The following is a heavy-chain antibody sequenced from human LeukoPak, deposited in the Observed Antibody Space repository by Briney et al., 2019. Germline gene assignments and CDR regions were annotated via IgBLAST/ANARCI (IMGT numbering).Heavy chain of an antibody. Sequence: GGSLRLPCAASGFTVSNNYMSWVRQAPGKGLEWVSITYSDSNTNYADSVKGRFTISRDTSQNTLSLQMNSLRAEDTAVYYCVRKNRDFNAAFDIWGQGTVVTVSS. CDR1: GFTVSNNY. CDR2: TYSDSNT. CDR3: VRKNRDFNAAFDI. J-gene: IGHJ3*02. V-gene: IGHV3-53*01. D-gene: IGHD2-21*02.